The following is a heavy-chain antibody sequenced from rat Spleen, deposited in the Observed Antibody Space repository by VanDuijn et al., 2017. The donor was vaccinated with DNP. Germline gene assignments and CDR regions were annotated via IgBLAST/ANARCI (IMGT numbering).Heavy chain of an antibody. CDR3: TRDLNHGYNYAFDY. D-gene: IGHD1-4*01. CDR1: GFTFSSFP. J-gene: IGHJ2*01. Sequence: EVQLVESGGGLVQPGGSMKLSCAASGFTFSSFPMAWVRQAPTKGLEWVATIGTNGGSTYYRDSVKGRFTISRDNANNTLYLQMSSLRSEDTATYYCTRDLNHGYNYAFDYWGQGVMVTVSS. CDR2: IGTNGGST. V-gene: IGHV5-46*01.